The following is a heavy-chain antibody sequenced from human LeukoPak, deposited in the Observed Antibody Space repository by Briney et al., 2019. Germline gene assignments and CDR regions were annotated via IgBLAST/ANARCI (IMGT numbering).Heavy chain of an antibody. Sequence: SVKVSCKASGGTFSSYAISWVRQAPGQGLEWMGGIIPIFGTASYAQKFQGRVTMTRDMSTSTDYMELSSLRSEDTAVYYCARDNSVEDTAWWFDPWGQGTLVTVSS. CDR1: GGTFSSYA. CDR2: IIPIFGTA. V-gene: IGHV1-69*05. D-gene: IGHD4-23*01. CDR3: ARDNSVEDTAWWFDP. J-gene: IGHJ5*02.